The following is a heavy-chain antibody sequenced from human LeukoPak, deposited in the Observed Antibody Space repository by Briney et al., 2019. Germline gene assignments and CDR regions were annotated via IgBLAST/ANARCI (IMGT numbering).Heavy chain of an antibody. Sequence: GGSLRLSCAASGFTFSGYSMNWVRQAPGEGLGWVSSISSSSSYIYYADSVKGRFTISRDNAKKSLYLEMNNLRAKDTAVYYCATDGAGFDTWGQGVLVTVSS. CDR1: GFTFSGYS. J-gene: IGHJ5*02. V-gene: IGHV3-21*04. CDR2: ISSSSSYI. CDR3: ATDGAGFDT.